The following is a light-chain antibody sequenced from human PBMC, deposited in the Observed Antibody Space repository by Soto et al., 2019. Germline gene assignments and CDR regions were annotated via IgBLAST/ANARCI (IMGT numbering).Light chain of an antibody. CDR1: RSVNNF. V-gene: IGKV3-11*01. Sequence: EIVLTQSPVTLSLSPGERATLSCRASRSVNNFVAWYQEKPGQAPSLLIYDASNRASDIPDRFSGSGSGTDFTLTISSLEPEDFAVYYCHQRAGWPPTFGGGTKVDIK. J-gene: IGKJ4*01. CDR2: DAS. CDR3: HQRAGWPPT.